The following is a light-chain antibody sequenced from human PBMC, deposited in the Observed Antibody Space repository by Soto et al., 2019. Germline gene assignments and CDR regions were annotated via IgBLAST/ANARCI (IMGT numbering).Light chain of an antibody. CDR1: SSDVGGYDY. Sequence: QSALTQPASVSGSPGQSITISCTGTSSDVGGYDYVSWYQQYPGKAPKLMIYDVSNRPSGVSNRFSGSKSGNTASLTISGLQAEDEADYYCSSYTSSSPWVFGGGTKVTVL. CDR3: SSYTSSSPWV. V-gene: IGLV2-14*01. J-gene: IGLJ3*02. CDR2: DVS.